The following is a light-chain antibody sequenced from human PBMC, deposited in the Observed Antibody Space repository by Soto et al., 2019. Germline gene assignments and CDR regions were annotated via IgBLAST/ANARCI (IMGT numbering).Light chain of an antibody. J-gene: IGKJ1*01. CDR3: QQYGSSGT. V-gene: IGKV3D-15*01. CDR1: QSVDSN. Sequence: EIVMTQSPATLSVSPGDGATLSCRASQSVDSNLAWYQQKPGQTPRLLIYGASTRPTGIPARFSGSGSGTDFTLTISRLEPEDFAVSYCQQYGSSGTLGQGTKVDIK. CDR2: GAS.